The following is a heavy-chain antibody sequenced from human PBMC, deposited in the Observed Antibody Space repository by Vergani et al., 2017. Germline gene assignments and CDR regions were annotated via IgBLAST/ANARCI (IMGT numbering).Heavy chain of an antibody. CDR2: IYYSGLT. Sequence: QVQLQESGPGLVKPSQTLSLTCTVSGSSISSGSYYWGWIRQPPGKSLEWIGSIYYSGLTYYNPSLKSRVAISVDTSKNQFSLKVTSVTAADTAIYFCARTESFILRYFHWALWGQGTLVTVSS. V-gene: IGHV4-39*01. CDR3: ARTESFILRYFHWAL. CDR1: GSSISSGSYY. J-gene: IGHJ4*02. D-gene: IGHD3-9*01.